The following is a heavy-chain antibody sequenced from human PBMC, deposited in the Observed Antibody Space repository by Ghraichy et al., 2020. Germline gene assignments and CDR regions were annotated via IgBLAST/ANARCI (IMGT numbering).Heavy chain of an antibody. D-gene: IGHD3-22*01. CDR3: ARGIVAPGALAN. J-gene: IGHJ4*02. CDR1: GFTFSDYY. Sequence: GSLRLSCAASGFTFSDYYMTWIRQAPGKGLEWVSYISTTSGFTKYADSLQGRFTISRDNAKNSLYLQMNSLRAEDTAVYYCARGIVAPGALANWGQGTLVSVSS. V-gene: IGHV3-11*06. CDR2: ISTTSGFT.